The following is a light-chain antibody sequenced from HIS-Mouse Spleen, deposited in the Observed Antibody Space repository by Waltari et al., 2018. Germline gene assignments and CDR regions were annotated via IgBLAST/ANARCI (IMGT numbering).Light chain of an antibody. J-gene: IGLJ1*01. CDR2: KDS. Sequence: SYELTQPPSVSESPGQTARITCPGDALPTQYAYWYQQKPGQAPVLVIYKDSERPSGIPERFSGSSSGTTVTLTISGVQAEDEADYYCQSADSSGTYVFGTGTRVTVL. V-gene: IGLV3-25*03. CDR3: QSADSSGTYV. CDR1: ALPTQY.